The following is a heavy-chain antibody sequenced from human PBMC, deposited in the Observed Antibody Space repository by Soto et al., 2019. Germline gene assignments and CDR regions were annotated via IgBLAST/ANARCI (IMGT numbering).Heavy chain of an antibody. V-gene: IGHV1-69*12. Sequence: QVQLVQSGAEVKKPGSSVKVSCKASGGTFSSYTISWVRQAPGQGLEWMGGIIPIFGSANYAQKFQGRVTITADESTSTAYMELGSLTSGDTAVYYCARRYCISTSWHNNAMDVWAEGSTVTVSA. CDR1: GGTFSSYT. CDR2: IIPIFGSA. J-gene: IGHJ6*01. CDR3: ARRYCISTSWHNNAMDV. D-gene: IGHD2-2*01.